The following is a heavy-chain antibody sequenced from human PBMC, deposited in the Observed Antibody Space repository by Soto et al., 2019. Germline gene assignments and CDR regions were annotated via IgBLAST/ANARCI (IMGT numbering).Heavy chain of an antibody. Sequence: SETLSLTCTVSGGSISSYYWSWIRQPPGKGLEWIGYIYYSGSTNYNPSLKSRVTISVDTSKNQFSLKLSSVTTADTAVYYCARQNYDYYMDVWGKGTTVTVSS. V-gene: IGHV4-59*08. CDR2: IYYSGST. CDR1: GGSISSYY. J-gene: IGHJ6*03. CDR3: ARQNYDYYMDV.